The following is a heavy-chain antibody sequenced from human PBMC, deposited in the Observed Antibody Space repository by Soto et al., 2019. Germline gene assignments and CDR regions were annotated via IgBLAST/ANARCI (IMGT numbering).Heavy chain of an antibody. V-gene: IGHV1-69*01. J-gene: IGHJ5*02. CDR2: IIPIFGTA. CDR3: ARGGGYCSSTSCYKGGFDP. Sequence: QVQLVQSGAEVKKPGSSVKVSCKASGGTFSSYAISWVRQAPGQGLEWMGGIIPIFGTANYAQKFQGRVTITADESTSTAYMELGSLRSEDTAVYYCARGGGYCSSTSCYKGGFDPWGQGTLVTVSS. CDR1: GGTFSSYA. D-gene: IGHD2-2*02.